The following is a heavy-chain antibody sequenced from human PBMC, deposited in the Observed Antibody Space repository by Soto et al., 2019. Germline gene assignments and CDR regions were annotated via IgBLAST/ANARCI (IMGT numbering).Heavy chain of an antibody. J-gene: IGHJ4*02. CDR3: ARDGAKTYGDYGYFDY. V-gene: IGHV4-59*01. CDR1: GGSISSYY. CDR2: IYYSGST. D-gene: IGHD4-17*01. Sequence: SETLSLTCTVSGGSISSYYWSWIRQPPGKGLEWIGYIYYSGSTNYNPSLKSRVTISVDTSENQFSLKLSSVTAADTAVYYCARDGAKTYGDYGYFDYWGQGTLVTVSS.